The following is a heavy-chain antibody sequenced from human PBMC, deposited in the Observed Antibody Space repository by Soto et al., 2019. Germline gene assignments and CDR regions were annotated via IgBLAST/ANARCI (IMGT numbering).Heavy chain of an antibody. V-gene: IGHV4-30-4*01. CDR3: ASFGVVVSDFDY. J-gene: IGHJ4*02. CDR2: IYYSGST. CDR1: GGSISSGDYY. D-gene: IGHD3-22*01. Sequence: SETLSLTCTVSGGSISSGDYYWSWIRQPPGKGLEWIGYIYYSGSTYHNPSLKSRVTISVDTSKNQFSLKLSSVTAADTAVYYCASFGVVVSDFDYWGQGTLVTVSS.